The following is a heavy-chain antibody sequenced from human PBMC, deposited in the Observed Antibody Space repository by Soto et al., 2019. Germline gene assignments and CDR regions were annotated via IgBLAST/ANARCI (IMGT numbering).Heavy chain of an antibody. Sequence: GGSLRLSCAASGFTFSDYYMSWIRQAPGKGLEWVSYISSSGSTIYYADSVKGRFTISRDNAKNSLYLQMNSLRAEDTAVYYCAREGEYCSSTSCYAGEDYYYYMDVWGKGTTVTVSS. CDR3: AREGEYCSSTSCYAGEDYYYYMDV. CDR2: ISSSGSTI. CDR1: GFTFSDYY. J-gene: IGHJ6*03. V-gene: IGHV3-11*01. D-gene: IGHD2-2*01.